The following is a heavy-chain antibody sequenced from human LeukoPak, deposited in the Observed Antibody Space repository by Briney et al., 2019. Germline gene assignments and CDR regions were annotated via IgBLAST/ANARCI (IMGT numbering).Heavy chain of an antibody. CDR2: IYSGGNT. J-gene: IGHJ5*01. Sequence: GGSLRLSCAASGFTVSNNFMTWVRQAPGKGPECVSVIYSGGNTYYADSVKGRFTISRDNSKNTLYLQMNSLRAEDTALYYCARDAYSYASDSWGQGTLVTVSS. V-gene: IGHV3-66*01. D-gene: IGHD5-18*01. CDR1: GFTVSNNF. CDR3: ARDAYSYASDS.